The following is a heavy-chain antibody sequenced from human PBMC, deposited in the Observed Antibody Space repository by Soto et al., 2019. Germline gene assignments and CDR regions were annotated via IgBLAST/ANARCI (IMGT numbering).Heavy chain of an antibody. CDR1: GFILGDNT. V-gene: IGHV3-49*03. D-gene: IGHD3-10*01. Sequence: SLRLSCTASGFILGDNTITWFRQAPGKGLEWVGFIRSKAYSETTEYAASVKGRFTISRDDSKSIAYLQMNSLKTEDTAVYYCTRDYYNLNWFDPWGQGTLVTVSA. J-gene: IGHJ5*02. CDR2: IRSKAYSETT. CDR3: TRDYYNLNWFDP.